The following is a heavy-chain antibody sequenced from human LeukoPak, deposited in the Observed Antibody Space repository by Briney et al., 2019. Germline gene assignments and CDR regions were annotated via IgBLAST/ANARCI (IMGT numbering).Heavy chain of an antibody. CDR1: GFTFSSYS. CDR2: ISSSSSYI. V-gene: IGHV3-21*04. D-gene: IGHD3-3*01. Sequence: PGGSLRLSCAASGFTFSSYSMNWVRQAPGKGLEWVSSISSSSSYIYYADSVKGRFTISRDNAKNSLYLQMNSLRAEDTAVYYCAREGGDFWSGYYTIFDYWGQGTLVTVSS. CDR3: AREGGDFWSGYYTIFDY. J-gene: IGHJ4*02.